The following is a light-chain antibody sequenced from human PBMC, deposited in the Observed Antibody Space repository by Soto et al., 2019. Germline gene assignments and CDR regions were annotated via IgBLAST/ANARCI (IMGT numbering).Light chain of an antibody. CDR3: QQYNNWPRT. J-gene: IGKJ1*01. CDR2: KAS. V-gene: IGKV1-5*03. CDR1: QSISSW. Sequence: DIQMTQAPSSLSASERDRVTITWRASQSISSWLAWYQQRPGKPPNLLIYKASTLASGFPSRFSGSGSGTEFTLTINSLQSEDFAVYYCQQYNNWPRTFGQGTKVDIK.